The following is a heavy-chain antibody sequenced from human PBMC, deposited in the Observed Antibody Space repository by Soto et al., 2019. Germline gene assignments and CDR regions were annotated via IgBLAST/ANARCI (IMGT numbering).Heavy chain of an antibody. CDR1: GFTFSSYG. CDR3: ARDRRYSYPIWVFDY. D-gene: IGHD5-18*01. V-gene: IGHV3-33*01. CDR2: IWYDGSNK. J-gene: IGHJ4*02. Sequence: GGSLRLSCASSGFTFSSYGMHWVRQAPGKGLEWVAVIWYDGSNKYYADSVKGRFTISRDNSKNTLYLQMNSLRAEDTAVYYCARDRRYSYPIWVFDYWGQGPLVNVAS.